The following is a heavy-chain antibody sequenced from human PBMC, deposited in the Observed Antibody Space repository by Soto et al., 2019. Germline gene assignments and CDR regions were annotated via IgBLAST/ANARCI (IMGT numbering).Heavy chain of an antibody. J-gene: IGHJ4*02. CDR1: GFSLSGYW. D-gene: IGHD3-3*01. V-gene: IGHV3-74*01. CDR2: INSDGSSI. Sequence: EAQLVESGGGLVQPGGSLRLSCVVSGFSLSGYWMHWVRQLPGKGLQWVARINSDGSSITHADSVKGRFTISRDNAKNTLHLEMNSLRAEDTAMYYCARGVVGRADYWGQGTPVTVSP. CDR3: ARGVVGRADY.